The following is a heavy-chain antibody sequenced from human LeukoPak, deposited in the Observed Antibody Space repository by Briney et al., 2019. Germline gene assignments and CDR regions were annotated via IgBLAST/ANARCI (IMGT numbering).Heavy chain of an antibody. CDR2: ISSSGGST. CDR1: GFTFINYD. CDR3: AKAISGYSSSWYYMDV. D-gene: IGHD6-13*01. Sequence: TGGSLRLSCSASGFTFINYDMNWVRQAPGKGLEWVSAISSSGGSTYYTDSVKGRFTISRDNSKNTLYLQMNTLRVEDTAIYDCAKAISGYSSSWYYMDVWGKGTTVTISS. V-gene: IGHV3-23*01. J-gene: IGHJ6*03.